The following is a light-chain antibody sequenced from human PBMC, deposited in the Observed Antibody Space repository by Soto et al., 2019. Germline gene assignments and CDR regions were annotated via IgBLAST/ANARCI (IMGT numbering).Light chain of an antibody. CDR2: EVS. V-gene: IGLV2-14*01. CDR3: SSYRSRTTLV. Sequence: QSVLTQPASVSGSPGQSITISCTGTSSDVGDYNYVSWYQQQPGKAPKLIIYEVSYRPSGVSNRVSCSKSGKTASLTISGLEAEYEAPYYCSSYRSRTTLVFGGGTKLTVL. CDR1: SSDVGDYNY. J-gene: IGLJ2*01.